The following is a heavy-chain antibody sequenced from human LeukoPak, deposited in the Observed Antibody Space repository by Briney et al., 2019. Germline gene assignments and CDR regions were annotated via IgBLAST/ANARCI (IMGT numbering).Heavy chain of an antibody. D-gene: IGHD1-1*01. J-gene: IGHJ4*02. V-gene: IGHV3-33*01. CDR2: IWYDGSNK. Sequence: ARYLTLYCAASGFTISSYGMHRVRQAPGQGLEWVAVIWYDGSNKYYADSVKGRFTISRDNSKNTLYLQMNSLRAEDTAVYYCATETGPYYFDYWGQGTLVTVSS. CDR3: ATETGPYYFDY. CDR1: GFTISSYG.